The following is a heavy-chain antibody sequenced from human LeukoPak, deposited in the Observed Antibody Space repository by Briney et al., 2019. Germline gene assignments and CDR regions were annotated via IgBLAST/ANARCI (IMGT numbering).Heavy chain of an antibody. CDR1: GFTFSTYW. Sequence: PGGSLRLSCAASGFTFSTYWMSWVRQAPGKGLEWVSSISSSSSYIYYADSVKGRFTISRDNAKNSLYLQMNSLRAEDTAVYYCARGPRRVGATPRFPFDYWGQGTLVTVSS. D-gene: IGHD1-26*01. V-gene: IGHV3-21*01. J-gene: IGHJ4*02. CDR2: ISSSSSYI. CDR3: ARGPRRVGATPRFPFDY.